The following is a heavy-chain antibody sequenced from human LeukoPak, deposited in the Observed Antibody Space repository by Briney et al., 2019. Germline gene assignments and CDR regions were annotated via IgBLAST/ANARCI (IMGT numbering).Heavy chain of an antibody. J-gene: IGHJ6*03. CDR2: ISYDGSNK. D-gene: IGHD2-15*01. Sequence: PGGSLRLSCAASGFTFSSYAMHWVRQAPGKGLEWVAVISYDGSNKYYAGSVKGRFTISRDNSKNTLYLQMNSLRAEDTAVYYCAKDSPPGIVAHYYYYVDVWGKGTTVTVSS. CDR3: AKDSPPGIVAHYYYYVDV. CDR1: GFTFSSYA. V-gene: IGHV3-30-3*01.